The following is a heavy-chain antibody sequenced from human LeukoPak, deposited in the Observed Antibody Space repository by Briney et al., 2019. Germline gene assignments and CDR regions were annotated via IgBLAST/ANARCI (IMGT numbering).Heavy chain of an antibody. CDR1: GGSISSGGYY. CDR2: IYYSGST. CDR3: ARAGSSSPLLIDY. D-gene: IGHD6-13*01. Sequence: SETLSLTCTVSGGSISSGGYYWSWIRQHPGKGLEWIGYIYYSGSTYYNPSLKSRVTISVDTSKNQFSLKLSSVTAADTAVYYCARAGSSSPLLIDYWGQGTPVTVSS. V-gene: IGHV4-31*03. J-gene: IGHJ4*02.